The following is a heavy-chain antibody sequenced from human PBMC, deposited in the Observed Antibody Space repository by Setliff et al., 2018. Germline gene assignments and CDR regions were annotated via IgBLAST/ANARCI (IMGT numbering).Heavy chain of an antibody. D-gene: IGHD3-22*01. V-gene: IGHV4-61*09. Sequence: TSETLSLTCTVSGGSISSGSYYWTWIRQPAGKGLEWIGHFYTSGITSYSPSLKSRVTISVDTSKNQFSLKMSSVTAADTAVYYCVTAASARSRWYDMGWFDPWGQGTLVTVSS. J-gene: IGHJ5*02. CDR2: FYTSGIT. CDR1: GGSISSGSYY. CDR3: VTAASARSRWYDMGWFDP.